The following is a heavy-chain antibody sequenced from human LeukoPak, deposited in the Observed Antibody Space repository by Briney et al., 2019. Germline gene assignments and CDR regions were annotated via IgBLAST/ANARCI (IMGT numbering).Heavy chain of an antibody. CDR3: ARSQGVRGVVTRRGCFDY. V-gene: IGHV3-30*04. J-gene: IGHJ4*02. CDR2: ISYDGSNK. CDR1: GFTFSSYA. D-gene: IGHD3-10*01. Sequence: GRSLRLSCAASGFTFSSYAMHWVRQAPGKGLEWVAVISYDGSNKYYADSVKGRFTISRDNSKNTLYLQMNSLRAEDTAVYYCARSQGVRGVVTRRGCFDYWGQGTLVTVSS.